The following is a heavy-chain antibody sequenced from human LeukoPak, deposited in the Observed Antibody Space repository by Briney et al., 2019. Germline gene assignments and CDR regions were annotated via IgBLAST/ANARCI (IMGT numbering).Heavy chain of an antibody. V-gene: IGHV4-59*01. CDR2: IYYSGST. CDR3: ARVMGYSGYGGGFLDV. Sequence: SETLSLTCTVSGGSISSYYWSWIRQPPGKGLEWIGYIYYSGSTNYNPSLKSRVTISVDTSKNQFSLKLSSVTAADTAVYYCARVMGYSGYGGGFLDVWGQGTTVTVSS. D-gene: IGHD5-12*01. CDR1: GGSISSYY. J-gene: IGHJ6*02.